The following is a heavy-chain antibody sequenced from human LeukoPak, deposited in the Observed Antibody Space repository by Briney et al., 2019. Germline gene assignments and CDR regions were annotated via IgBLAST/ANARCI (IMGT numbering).Heavy chain of an antibody. CDR3: ARALYEFCSGGSCYSYYFDY. Sequence: GGSLRLSCAASGFTFSSYGMSWVRQAPGKGLEWVSVISGSGGSTYYADSVKGRFSISRDNSKYTLYHQMNSLRAEDTAVYYCARALYEFCSGGSCYSYYFDYWGQGTLVTVSS. D-gene: IGHD2-15*01. J-gene: IGHJ4*02. CDR1: GFTFSSYG. V-gene: IGHV3-23*01. CDR2: ISGSGGST.